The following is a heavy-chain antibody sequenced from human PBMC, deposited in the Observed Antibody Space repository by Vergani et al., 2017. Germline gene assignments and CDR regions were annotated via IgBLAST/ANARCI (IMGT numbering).Heavy chain of an antibody. V-gene: IGHV3-30*03. CDR2: ISYDGSNK. CDR1: GFTFSSYG. Sequence: QVQLVESGGGVVQPGRSLRLSCAASGFTFSSYGMHWVRQAPGKGLEWVAVISYDGSNKYYADSVKGRFTISRDNSKNTLYLQMNSLRAESTAVYYCATDGPAYYYGSGSYNPNWFDPWGQGTLVTVSS. D-gene: IGHD3-10*01. J-gene: IGHJ5*02. CDR3: ATDGPAYYYGSGSYNPNWFDP.